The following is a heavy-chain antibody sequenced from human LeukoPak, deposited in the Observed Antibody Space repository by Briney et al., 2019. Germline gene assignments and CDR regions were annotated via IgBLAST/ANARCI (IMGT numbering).Heavy chain of an antibody. CDR1: GFTFSSYA. CDR2: ISYDGSNK. D-gene: IGHD6-19*01. Sequence: QPGGSLRLSCAASGFTFSSYAMHWVRQAPGKGLEWVAVISYDGSNKYYADSVKGRFTISRDNSKNTLYLQMNSLRAEDTAVYYCARSSGWRQAEARYFDYWGQGTLVTVSS. CDR3: ARSSGWRQAEARYFDY. V-gene: IGHV3-30*04. J-gene: IGHJ4*02.